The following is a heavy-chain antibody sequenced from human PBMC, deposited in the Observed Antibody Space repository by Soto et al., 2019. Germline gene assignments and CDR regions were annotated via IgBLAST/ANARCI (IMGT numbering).Heavy chain of an antibody. D-gene: IGHD3-10*01. CDR1: GFTFSSYA. CDR3: ARGGEEVLLWFGESLYSHYYYYGMDV. J-gene: IGHJ6*02. Sequence: GGSLRLSCAASGFTFSSYAMHWVRQAPGKGLEWVAVISYDGSNKYYADSVKGRFTIFRDNSKNTLYLQMNSLRAEDTAVYYCARGGEEVLLWFGESLYSHYYYYGMDVWGQGTTVTVYS. V-gene: IGHV3-30-3*01. CDR2: ISYDGSNK.